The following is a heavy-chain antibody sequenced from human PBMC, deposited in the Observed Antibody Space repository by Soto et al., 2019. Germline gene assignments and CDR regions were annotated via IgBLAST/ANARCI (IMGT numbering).Heavy chain of an antibody. CDR3: APQGFYRMGV. CDR2: IHHSGAT. J-gene: IGHJ6*02. V-gene: IGHV4-4*02. Sequence: QVQLQESGPGLVQPSGTLSLTCAVSGDSITGDNWWSWVRQPPGKGLEWIGEIHHSGATNYNPSLKSRVTISVDKSKTQFSLKLNSGPAADTAMFYCAPQGFYRMGVWGRGTTVTVSS. CDR1: GDSITGDNW.